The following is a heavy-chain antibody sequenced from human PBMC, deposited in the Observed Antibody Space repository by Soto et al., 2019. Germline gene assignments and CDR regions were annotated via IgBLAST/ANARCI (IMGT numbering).Heavy chain of an antibody. J-gene: IGHJ6*02. Sequence: EVQLVQSGGGLVKPGESLRLSCAASGFSFGSYVMNWVRQAPGKGLEWVSAISGSGGSTYYADSVKGRFTISRDNSKNTLYLQMNSLRAEDTAVYYCAKWAYDFWSGQESYYYGMDVWGQGTTVTVSS. CDR1: GFSFGSYV. D-gene: IGHD3-3*01. CDR3: AKWAYDFWSGQESYYYGMDV. CDR2: ISGSGGST. V-gene: IGHV3-23*04.